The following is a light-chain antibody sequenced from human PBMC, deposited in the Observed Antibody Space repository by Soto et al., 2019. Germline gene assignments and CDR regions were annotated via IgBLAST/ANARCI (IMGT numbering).Light chain of an antibody. CDR3: QQRSNWPWT. Sequence: EIVLTQSPATLSLSPGERATLSCRASQSVSSYLAWYQQKPGQAPRLLIYDAFNRATGIPARFSGSGSGTDFTLTISSLEPEDFAVYYCQQRSNWPWTFGQGTQVEIK. J-gene: IGKJ1*01. CDR2: DAF. CDR1: QSVSSY. V-gene: IGKV3-11*01.